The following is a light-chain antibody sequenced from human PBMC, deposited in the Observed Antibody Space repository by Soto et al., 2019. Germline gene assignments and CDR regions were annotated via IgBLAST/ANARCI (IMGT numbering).Light chain of an antibody. J-gene: IGLJ1*01. CDR1: SSDVGSYNF. CDR3: SSYTSSTTSV. V-gene: IGLV2-14*01. Sequence: QSDLTQPASVSGSPGQSITISCTGTSSDVGSYNFVSWYQQHPGKAPKLIIYEVSNRPSGISNRFSGSKSDNTASLTISGLQAEDEADYYCSSYTSSTTSVFGIGTKLTVL. CDR2: EVS.